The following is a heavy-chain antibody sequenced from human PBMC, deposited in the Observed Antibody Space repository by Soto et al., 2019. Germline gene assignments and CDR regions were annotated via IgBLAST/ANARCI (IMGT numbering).Heavy chain of an antibody. Sequence: EVQMVESGGGLVKPGGSLRLSCAASGFVFKNARMSWARQAPGRGLEWVGHIRSSAERVTTDYAAPVKGRFTISRDDSQNTLYLQMNSLKTEDTAVYFCYHYGSGSYSTDYWGQGTLVTVSS. D-gene: IGHD3-10*01. CDR3: YHYGSGSYSTDY. CDR1: GFVFKNAR. CDR2: IRSSAERVTT. J-gene: IGHJ4*02. V-gene: IGHV3-15*07.